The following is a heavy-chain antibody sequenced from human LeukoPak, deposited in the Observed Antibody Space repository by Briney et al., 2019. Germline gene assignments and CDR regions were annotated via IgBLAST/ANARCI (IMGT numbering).Heavy chain of an antibody. CDR3: ARGGYSSSWYSDY. J-gene: IGHJ4*02. CDR2: ISSSGSTI. Sequence: GGSLRLSCAASGFTFSSYEMNWVRQAPGKGLEWVSYISSSGSTIYYADSVKGRFTISRDNAKNSLYLQMNSLRAEETAVYYCARGGYSSSWYSDYWGQGTLVTVSS. CDR1: GFTFSSYE. V-gene: IGHV3-48*03. D-gene: IGHD6-13*01.